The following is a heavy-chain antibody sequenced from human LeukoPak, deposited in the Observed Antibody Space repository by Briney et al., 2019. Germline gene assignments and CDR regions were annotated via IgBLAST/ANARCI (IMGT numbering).Heavy chain of an antibody. D-gene: IGHD3-3*01. J-gene: IGHJ5*02. Sequence: PSETLSLTCAVYGGSFSGYYWSWIRQPPGKGLEWIGETNHSGSTNYNPSLKSRVTISVDTSKNQFSLKLSSVTAADTAVYYCARSITIFGVVQSIRRWFDPWGQGTLVTVSS. V-gene: IGHV4-34*01. CDR3: ARSITIFGVVQSIRRWFDP. CDR1: GGSFSGYY. CDR2: TNHSGST.